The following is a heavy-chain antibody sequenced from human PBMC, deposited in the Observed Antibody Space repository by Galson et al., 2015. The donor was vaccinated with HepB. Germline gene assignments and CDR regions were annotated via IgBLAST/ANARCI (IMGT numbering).Heavy chain of an antibody. CDR2: ISSSSSTI. V-gene: IGHV3-48*01. CDR3: ARDWGDCSGGSCYSFFDY. D-gene: IGHD2-15*01. Sequence: SLRLSCAASGFTFSSYSMNWVRQAPGKGLEWVSYISSSSSTIYYADSVKGRFTISRDNAKNSLYLQMNSLRAEDTAVYYCARDWGDCSGGSCYSFFDYWGQGTLVTVSS. J-gene: IGHJ4*02. CDR1: GFTFSSYS.